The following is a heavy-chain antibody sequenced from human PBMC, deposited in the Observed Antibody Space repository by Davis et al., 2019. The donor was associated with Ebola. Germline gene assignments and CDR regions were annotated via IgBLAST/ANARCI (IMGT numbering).Heavy chain of an antibody. CDR1: GFTFSSYA. J-gene: IGHJ4*02. V-gene: IGHV3-23*01. CDR3: AKGGVLRFLEWLLYVY. CDR2: ISGSGGST. Sequence: PGGSLRLSCAASGFTFSSYAMSWVRQAPGKGLEWVSAISGSGGSTYYADSVKGRFTISRDNSKNTLYLQMNSLRAEDTAVYYCAKGGVLRFLEWLLYVYWGQGTLVTVSS. D-gene: IGHD3-3*01.